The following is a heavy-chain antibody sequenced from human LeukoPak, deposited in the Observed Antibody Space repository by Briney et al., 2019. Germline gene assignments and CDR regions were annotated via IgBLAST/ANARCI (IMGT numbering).Heavy chain of an antibody. CDR3: ARLEYYYDSSGPAGHGWFDP. CDR2: IIPIFGTA. D-gene: IGHD3-22*01. J-gene: IGHJ5*02. V-gene: IGHV1-69*13. CDR1: GYTFTSYY. Sequence: SVKVSCKASGYTFTSYYMHWVRQAPGQGLEWMGGIIPIFGTANYAQKFQGRVTITADESTSTAYMELSSLRSEDTAVYYCARLEYYYDSSGPAGHGWFDPWGQGTLVTVSS.